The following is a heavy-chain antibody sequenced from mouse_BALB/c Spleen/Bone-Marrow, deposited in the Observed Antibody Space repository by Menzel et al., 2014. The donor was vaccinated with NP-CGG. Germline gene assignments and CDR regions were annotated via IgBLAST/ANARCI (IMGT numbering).Heavy chain of an antibody. V-gene: IGHV3-6*02. CDR1: GYSITSGYY. Sequence: EVQLVESGPGLVKPSQSLSLTCSVTGYSITSGYYWNWIRQFPGNKLEWMGYISYDGSNNYNPSLKNRISITRDTSKNLFFLKLNSVTTEDTAIYYCAILLRWAWFAYWGQGTLVTVSA. CDR2: ISYDGSN. CDR3: AILLRWAWFAY. J-gene: IGHJ3*01. D-gene: IGHD1-1*01.